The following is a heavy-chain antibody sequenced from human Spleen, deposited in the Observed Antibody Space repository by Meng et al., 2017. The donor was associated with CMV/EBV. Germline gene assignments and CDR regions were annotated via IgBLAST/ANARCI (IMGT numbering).Heavy chain of an antibody. CDR3: ASSVMAGSYYFDS. V-gene: IGHV4-31*03. CDR1: GVSMHSGGYY. J-gene: IGHJ4*02. D-gene: IGHD3-16*01. CDR2: IYFRGSA. Sequence: SLSLTCNVSGVSMHSGGYYWTWIRQLPGKGLEWIGYIYFRGSAYYNPSLKSRLTLSVDTSRNQFSVQLASVTAADTAIYYCASSVMAGSYYFDSWGQGTLVTVSS.